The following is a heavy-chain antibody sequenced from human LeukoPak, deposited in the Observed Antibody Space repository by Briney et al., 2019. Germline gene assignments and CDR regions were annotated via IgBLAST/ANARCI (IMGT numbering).Heavy chain of an antibody. D-gene: IGHD5-18*01. J-gene: IGHJ4*02. CDR1: GFTFSSYE. CDR3: ARGWSYGPTFDY. CDR2: ISSSGSTI. V-gene: IGHV3-48*03. Sequence: GSLGLSCAASGFTFSSYEMNWVRQAPGKGLEWVSYISSSGSTIYYADSVKGRFTISRDNAKNSLYLQMNSLRAEDTAVYYCARGWSYGPTFDYWGQGTLVTVSS.